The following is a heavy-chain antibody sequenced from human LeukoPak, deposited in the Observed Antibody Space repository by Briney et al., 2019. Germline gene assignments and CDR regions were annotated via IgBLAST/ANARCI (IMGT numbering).Heavy chain of an antibody. V-gene: IGHV4-34*01. D-gene: IGHD2-15*01. CDR2: INHSGST. Sequence: SETLSLTCTVYGGSFSGYYWSWIRQPPGKGLEWIGEINHSGSTNYNPSLKSRVTISVDTSKNQFSLKLSSVTAADTAVYYCARDGAKGYCSGGSCQPRFDPWGRGTLVTVSS. J-gene: IGHJ5*02. CDR3: ARDGAKGYCSGGSCQPRFDP. CDR1: GGSFSGYY.